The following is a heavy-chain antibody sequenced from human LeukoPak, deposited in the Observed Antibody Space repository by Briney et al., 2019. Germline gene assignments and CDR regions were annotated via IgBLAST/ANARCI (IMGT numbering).Heavy chain of an antibody. CDR3: ASRARPGYYYGMDV. J-gene: IGHJ6*02. CDR2: IYSDGST. D-gene: IGHD6-6*01. V-gene: IGHV3-53*04. CDR1: GFTVSSNY. Sequence: GGSLRLSCAASGFTVSSNYMSWVRQAPGKGLEWVSVIYSDGSTYYADSVKGRFTISRRNSENTLYLQMHSLRAEDTPVYYCASRARPGYYYGMDVWGQGTTVTVSS.